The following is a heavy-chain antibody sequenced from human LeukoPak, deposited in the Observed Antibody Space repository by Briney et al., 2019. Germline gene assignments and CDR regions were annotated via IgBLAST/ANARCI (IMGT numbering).Heavy chain of an antibody. J-gene: IGHJ4*02. CDR2: ISESGRT. Sequence: GGSLRLSCAASGFTFRSYGMSWVRQAPGKGLQWVSAISESGRTYYADSVRGRFTISRDNSKNTLYLQMNSLRAEDTAVYYCAKDPYYYDSSGYFTNDYWGQGILVTVSS. CDR3: AKDPYYYDSSGYFTNDY. CDR1: GFTFRSYG. D-gene: IGHD3-22*01. V-gene: IGHV3-23*01.